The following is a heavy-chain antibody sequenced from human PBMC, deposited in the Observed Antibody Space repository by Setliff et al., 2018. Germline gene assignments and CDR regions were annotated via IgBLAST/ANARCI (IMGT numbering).Heavy chain of an antibody. CDR2: IYHSGSS. Sequence: SETLSLTCTVSGGSINSMSYYWGWIRQPPGKGLEWIGSIYHSGSSYYNPSLRSRVTISVDTSKNQFSLILRSVTAADTAVYYCVRESRSTWYRRDFWGQGTLVTVSS. V-gene: IGHV4-39*07. CDR1: GGSINSMSYY. D-gene: IGHD6-13*01. J-gene: IGHJ4*02. CDR3: VRESRSTWYRRDF.